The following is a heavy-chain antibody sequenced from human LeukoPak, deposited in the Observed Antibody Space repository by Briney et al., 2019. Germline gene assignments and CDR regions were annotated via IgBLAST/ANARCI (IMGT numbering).Heavy chain of an antibody. V-gene: IGHV1-69*04. D-gene: IGHD3-9*01. CDR2: IIPILGIA. CDR3: ARDLIVSTGWDYDILTGYYTAFDI. J-gene: IGHJ3*02. CDR1: GYTFTSDD. Sequence: ASVKVSCKASGYTFTSDDINWVRQAPGQGLEWMGRIIPILGIANYAQKFQGRVTITADKSTSTAYMELSSLRSENTAVYYCARDLIVSTGWDYDILTGYYTAFDIWGQGTMVTVSS.